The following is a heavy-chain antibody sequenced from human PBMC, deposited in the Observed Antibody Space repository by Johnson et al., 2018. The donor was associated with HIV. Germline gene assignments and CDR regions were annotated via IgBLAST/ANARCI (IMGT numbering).Heavy chain of an antibody. V-gene: IGHV3-20*04. CDR2: ISWNGGST. Sequence: VQLVESGGGVVRPGGSLRLSCAASGFTFDDYGMSWVRQAPGKGLEWVSGISWNGGSTGYADSVKGRFTISSDKAKNSPYLQMNSLRAEDTAVYYCARIPGSGWDHDAFDIWGQGTMVTVSS. D-gene: IGHD6-19*01. CDR1: GFTFDDYG. CDR3: ARIPGSGWDHDAFDI. J-gene: IGHJ3*02.